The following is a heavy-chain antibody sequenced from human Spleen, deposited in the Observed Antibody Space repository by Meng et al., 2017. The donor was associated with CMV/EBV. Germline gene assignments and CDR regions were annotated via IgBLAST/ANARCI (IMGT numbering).Heavy chain of an antibody. Sequence: CRVSGYTFTDYYLHWVQQAPGKGLEWMGLVEPEDGDTIYAEKFQGRLTITADTSTDTAYMELSSLRSEDTAVYYCATGYCSGGSCYGGWGQGTLVTVSS. J-gene: IGHJ4*02. V-gene: IGHV1-69-2*01. CDR3: ATGYCSGGSCYGG. D-gene: IGHD2-15*01. CDR1: GYTFTDYY. CDR2: VEPEDGDT.